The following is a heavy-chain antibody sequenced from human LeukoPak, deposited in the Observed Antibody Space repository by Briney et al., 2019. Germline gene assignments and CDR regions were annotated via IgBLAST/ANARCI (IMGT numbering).Heavy chain of an antibody. CDR2: IFHRGSS. CDR1: GGSITSGDFS. Sequence: SETLSLTCAVSGGSITSGDFSWSWIRQPPGKALEWIGYIFHRGSSYYNPSLKSRVTISVDRFKNQFSLRLISVTAADTAVYYCAREEADYGSSIWGQGTLVTVSS. J-gene: IGHJ4*02. D-gene: IGHD4-17*01. CDR3: AREEADYGSSI. V-gene: IGHV4-30-2*01.